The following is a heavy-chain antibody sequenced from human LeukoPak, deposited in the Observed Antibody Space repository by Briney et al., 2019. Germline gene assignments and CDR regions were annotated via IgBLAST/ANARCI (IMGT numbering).Heavy chain of an antibody. J-gene: IGHJ4*02. CDR3: ARGRPQISTIFGVVIAYYFDY. CDR1: GYSISSGYY. Sequence: SETLSLTCTVSGYSISSGYYWGWIRQPPGKGLEWIGSIYHSGSTYYNPSLKSRVTISVDTSKNQFSLKLSSVTAADTAVYYCARGRPQISTIFGVVIAYYFDYWGQGTLVTVSS. V-gene: IGHV4-38-2*02. CDR2: IYHSGST. D-gene: IGHD3-3*01.